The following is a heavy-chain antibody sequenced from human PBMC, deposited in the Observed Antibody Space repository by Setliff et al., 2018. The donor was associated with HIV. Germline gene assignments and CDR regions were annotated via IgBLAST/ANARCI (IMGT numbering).Heavy chain of an antibody. Sequence: GGSLRLSCAATGFTFSSYVLHWVRQAPGKGLEWVAVMSTGGDIKIYADSVKGRFTISRDNSKNTLFLQMDSLRAEDTALYYCARAQSTGYLYFDSWGQGTLVTVSS. CDR3: ARAQSTGYLYFDS. CDR1: GFTFSSYV. D-gene: IGHD3-22*01. V-gene: IGHV3-30-3*01. CDR2: MSTGGDIK. J-gene: IGHJ4*02.